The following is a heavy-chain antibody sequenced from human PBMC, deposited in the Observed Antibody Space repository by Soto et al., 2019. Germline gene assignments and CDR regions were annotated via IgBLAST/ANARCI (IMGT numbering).Heavy chain of an antibody. Sequence: GESLKISCKGSGYSFTSYWIGWVRQMPGKGLEWMGIIYPGDSDTRYSPSFQGQVTVSADKSISSAYLQRSSLTASDTAMFYGARHSYGSDHWGQGTIVTVS. CDR1: GYSFTSYW. CDR3: ARHSYGSDH. V-gene: IGHV5-51*01. CDR2: IYPGDSDT. D-gene: IGHD3-10*01. J-gene: IGHJ3*01.